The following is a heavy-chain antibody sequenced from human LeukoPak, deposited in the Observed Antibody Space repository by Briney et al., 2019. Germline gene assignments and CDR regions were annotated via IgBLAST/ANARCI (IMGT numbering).Heavy chain of an antibody. J-gene: IGHJ6*03. CDR3: ARDSGYSSRWETDYDYHYMDV. CDR1: GYTFTGYY. V-gene: IGHV1-2*02. Sequence: GASVKVSCQASGYTFTGYYMHWVRQAPGQGLEWVGWINPNSGGTNYAQKFQGRVTMTRDTSISIVYMELSRLRSADTAIYYCARDSGYSSRWETDYDYHYMDVWGKGTTVTVSS. CDR2: INPNSGGT. D-gene: IGHD6-13*01.